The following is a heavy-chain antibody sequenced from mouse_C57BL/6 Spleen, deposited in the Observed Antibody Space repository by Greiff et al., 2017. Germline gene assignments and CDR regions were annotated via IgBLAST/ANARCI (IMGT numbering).Heavy chain of an antibody. CDR2: IHPNSGST. D-gene: IGHD1-1*01. Sequence: FPLPQPGPELVKPGASVRFSCKASGYTFTSYWMHWVKQRPGQGLEWIGMIHPNSGSTNYNEKFKSKATLTVDKSSSTAYMQLSSLTSEDSAVYYCARWGHYYGSGAGFDYWGQGTTLTVSS. V-gene: IGHV1-64*01. CDR3: ARWGHYYGSGAGFDY. J-gene: IGHJ2*01. CDR1: GYTFTSYW.